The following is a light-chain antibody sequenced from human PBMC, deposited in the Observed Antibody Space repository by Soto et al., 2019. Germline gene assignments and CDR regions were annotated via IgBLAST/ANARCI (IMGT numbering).Light chain of an antibody. CDR3: QQFYSTPRT. V-gene: IGKV1-39*01. CDR1: QSISTY. J-gene: IGKJ1*01. Sequence: DLQMTQSPSSLSASVGDRVTITCRASQSISTYLNWYQQRPGEAPNLLIYAASTLQSGVPSRFSGSGSGTDFALTITSLQPGDFATYYCQQFYSTPRTFGQGTKVEIK. CDR2: AAS.